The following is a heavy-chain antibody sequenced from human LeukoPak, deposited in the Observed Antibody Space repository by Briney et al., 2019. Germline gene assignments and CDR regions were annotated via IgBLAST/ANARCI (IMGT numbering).Heavy chain of an antibody. Sequence: ASVKVSCKASGGTFSSYAISWVRQAPGQGLEWMGWINPLSGGTNYAQEFQGRVTMTRDTSISTAYMELSSLRPDDTAVYSCARGVTARGFYYYMDIWGNGTTVTISS. CDR2: INPLSGGT. V-gene: IGHV1-2*02. J-gene: IGHJ6*03. CDR3: ARGVTARGFYYYMDI. D-gene: IGHD2-21*02. CDR1: GGTFSSYA.